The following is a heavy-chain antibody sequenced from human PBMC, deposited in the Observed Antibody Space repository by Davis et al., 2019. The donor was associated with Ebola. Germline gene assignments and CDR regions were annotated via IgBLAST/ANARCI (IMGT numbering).Heavy chain of an antibody. D-gene: IGHD3-16*01. CDR3: AERGGSV. CDR1: GGSISTHY. V-gene: IGHV4-59*11. Sequence: PSETLSLTCTVSGGSISTHYWNWIRQPPGKRLEWFGSIYYTGSAYYNSSLNSRVTISVDTSKNQFSLKLSSVTAADTAMYYCAERGGSVWGQGTLVTVSS. CDR2: IYYTGSA. J-gene: IGHJ4*02.